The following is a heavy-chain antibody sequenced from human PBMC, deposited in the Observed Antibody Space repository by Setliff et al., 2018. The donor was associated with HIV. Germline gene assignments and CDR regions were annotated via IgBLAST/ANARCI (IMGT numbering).Heavy chain of an antibody. J-gene: IGHJ4*02. Sequence: VASVKVSCKVSGYTVTELSINWVRQAPGKGPEWMGGFDPEDNKIVYAQKFQGRVTTTADTSTDTAYMELNSLRSEDTAMYYCATLDYYGSQTYNLALHYWGQGTLVTVSS. D-gene: IGHD3-10*01. CDR2: FDPEDNKI. CDR1: GYTVTELS. CDR3: ATLDYYGSQTYNLALHY. V-gene: IGHV1-24*01.